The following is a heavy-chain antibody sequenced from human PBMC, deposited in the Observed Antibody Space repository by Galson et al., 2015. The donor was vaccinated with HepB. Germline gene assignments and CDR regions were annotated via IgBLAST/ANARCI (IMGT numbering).Heavy chain of an antibody. J-gene: IGHJ4*02. V-gene: IGHV3-30*18. CDR1: GFTFSSYG. Sequence: SLRLSCAASGFTFSSYGMHWVRQAPGKGLEWVAVISYDGSNKYYADSVKGRFTISRDNSKNTLYLQMNSLRAEDTAVYYCAKDELGHGYSYDVFDYWSQGTLVTVSS. CDR2: ISYDGSNK. CDR3: AKDELGHGYSYDVFDY. D-gene: IGHD5-18*01.